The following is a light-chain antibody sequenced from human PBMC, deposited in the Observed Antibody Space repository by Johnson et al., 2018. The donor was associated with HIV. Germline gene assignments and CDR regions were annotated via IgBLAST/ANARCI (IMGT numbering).Light chain of an antibody. CDR3: ETWDSTLSGV. CDR2: DND. Sequence: QSVLTQPPSVSAAPGQKVTISCSGSSSNIGNNYVSWYQQLPGTAPKLLIYDNDKRPSGIPDRFSGSKSGTSATLGITGPQTGDAADYYCETWDSTLSGVFGTGTKVTVL. J-gene: IGLJ1*01. V-gene: IGLV1-51*01. CDR1: SSNIGNNY.